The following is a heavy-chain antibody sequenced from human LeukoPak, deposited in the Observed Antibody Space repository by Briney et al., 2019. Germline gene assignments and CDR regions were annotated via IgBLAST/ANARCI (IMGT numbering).Heavy chain of an antibody. Sequence: SETLSLTCTVSGDSLSTNTYYWGWIRQPPGRGLEWIGSIYYSGSTYYNPSLKSRVTISVDTSKNQFSLKLSSVTAADTAVYYCARREDGYYYYMDVWGKGTTVTVSS. J-gene: IGHJ6*03. D-gene: IGHD1-26*01. CDR2: IYYSGST. V-gene: IGHV4-39*01. CDR3: ARREDGYYYYMDV. CDR1: GDSLSTNTYY.